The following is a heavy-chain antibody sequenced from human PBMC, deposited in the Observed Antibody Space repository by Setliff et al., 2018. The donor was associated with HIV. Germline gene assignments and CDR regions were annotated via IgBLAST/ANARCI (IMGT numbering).Heavy chain of an antibody. D-gene: IGHD3-16*02. J-gene: IGHJ4*02. Sequence: SVKVSCKASGDTFSSYTISWVRQAPGQGLEWMGGLIPIFGTANYAQKFKGRVTITADESTSTVYMELSSLRTEDTAVYYCARDRRDDYVWGSYRQFDYWGQGTLVTGS. V-gene: IGHV1-69*13. CDR3: ARDRRDDYVWGSYRQFDY. CDR2: LIPIFGTA. CDR1: GDTFSSYT.